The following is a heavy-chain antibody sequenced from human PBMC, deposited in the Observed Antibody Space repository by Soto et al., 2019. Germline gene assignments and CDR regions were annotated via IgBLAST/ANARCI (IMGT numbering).Heavy chain of an antibody. J-gene: IGHJ4*02. D-gene: IGHD3-16*01. CDR2: IYYSGST. V-gene: IGHV4-59*01. Sequence: SETLSLTCTVSGGSISSYYWSWIRQPPGKGLEWIGYIYYSGSTNYNPSLKSRVTISVDTSKNQFSLKLSSVTAADTAVYYCARDLGGDGYNDYWGQGTLVTVSS. CDR3: ARDLGGDGYNDY. CDR1: GGSISSYY.